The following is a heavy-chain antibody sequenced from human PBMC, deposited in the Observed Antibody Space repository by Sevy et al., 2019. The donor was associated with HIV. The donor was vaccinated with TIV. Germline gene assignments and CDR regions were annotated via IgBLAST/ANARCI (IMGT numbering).Heavy chain of an antibody. CDR2: INHSGRT. CDR3: ATLFYGGNSYYYYYGMDV. V-gene: IGHV4-34*01. D-gene: IGHD2-21*02. CDR1: GGSFSGYY. Sequence: SETLSLTCAVYGGSFSGYYWSWIRQPPGKGLEWIGEINHSGRTNYNPSLKSRVTISVDTSKNQFSLKLSSVTAADTAVYYCATLFYGGNSYYYYYGMDVWGQGTTVTVSS. J-gene: IGHJ6*02.